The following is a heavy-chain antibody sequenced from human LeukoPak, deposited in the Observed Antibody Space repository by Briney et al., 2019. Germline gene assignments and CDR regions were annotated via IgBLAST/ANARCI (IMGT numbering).Heavy chain of an antibody. D-gene: IGHD6-13*01. J-gene: IGHJ4*02. Sequence: GGSLRLSCAASGFTFSSYAMHWVRQAPGKGLEGVAVISYDGSNKYYADSVKGRFTISRDNSKNTLYLQMNSLRAEGTAVYYCARGHSSIWFLQYFDYWGQGTLVTVSS. V-gene: IGHV3-30*04. CDR2: ISYDGSNK. CDR1: GFTFSSYA. CDR3: ARGHSSIWFLQYFDY.